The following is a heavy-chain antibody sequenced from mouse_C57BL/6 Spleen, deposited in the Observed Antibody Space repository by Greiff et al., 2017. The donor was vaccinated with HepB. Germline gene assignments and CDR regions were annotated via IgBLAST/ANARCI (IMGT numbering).Heavy chain of an antibody. Sequence: EVKLQESGPGLVKPSQSLSLTCSVTGYSITSGYYWNWIRQFPGNKLEWMGYISYDGSNNYNPSLKNRISITRDTSKNQFFLKLNSVTTEDTATYYCARTGGNYDTWFAYWGQGTLVTVSA. J-gene: IGHJ3*01. CDR1: GYSITSGYY. CDR2: ISYDGSN. CDR3: ARTGGNYDTWFAY. V-gene: IGHV3-6*01. D-gene: IGHD2-1*01.